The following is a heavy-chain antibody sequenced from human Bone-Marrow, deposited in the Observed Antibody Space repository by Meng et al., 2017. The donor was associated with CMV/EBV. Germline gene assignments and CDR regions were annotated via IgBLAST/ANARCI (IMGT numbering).Heavy chain of an antibody. CDR1: GGSVSSGSYY. D-gene: IGHD3-10*01. J-gene: IGHJ6*02. Sequence: SETLSLTCTVSGGSVSSGSYYWSWIRQPPGKGLEWIGEINHSGSTNYNPSLKSRVTISVDTSKNQFSLKLSSVTAADTAVYYCARGGDLIHYYYYGMDVWGQGTTVTGSS. CDR3: ARGGDLIHYYYYGMDV. V-gene: IGHV4-39*07. CDR2: INHSGST.